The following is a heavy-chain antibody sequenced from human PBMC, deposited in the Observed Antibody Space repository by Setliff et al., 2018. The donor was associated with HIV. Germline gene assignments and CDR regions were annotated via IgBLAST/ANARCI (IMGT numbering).Heavy chain of an antibody. V-gene: IGHV4-4*09. CDR3: ASLSSGSDWYFDL. CDR1: GGSISSYY. Sequence: SETLSLTCTVSGGSISSYYWSWIRQPPGKGLEWIGYIYTSGSTNYNPPLKSRVTISVDTSKNHFSLKLSSVTAADTAVYYCASLSSGSDWYFDLWGRGTLVTVSS. J-gene: IGHJ2*01. D-gene: IGHD3-22*01. CDR2: IYTSGST.